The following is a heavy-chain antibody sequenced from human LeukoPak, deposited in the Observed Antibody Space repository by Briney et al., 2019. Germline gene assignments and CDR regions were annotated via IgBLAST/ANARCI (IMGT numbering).Heavy chain of an antibody. CDR3: ARERPSSYYFDY. CDR2: IYPSGGSA. V-gene: IGHV1-46*02. CDR1: GYPVNSFY. Sequence: ASVKVSCKASGYPVNSFYTHWVRQAPGQGLEWVGIIYPSGGSASFTQKFQGRVTVTRDTSTSTFYMELSSLRSEDTAVYFCARERPSSYYFDYWGQGTLVTVSS. J-gene: IGHJ4*02.